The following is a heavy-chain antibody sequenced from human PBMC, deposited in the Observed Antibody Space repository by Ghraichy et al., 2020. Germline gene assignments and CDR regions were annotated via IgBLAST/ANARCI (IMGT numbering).Heavy chain of an antibody. CDR3: ARGIAYGGRYYYGMDV. V-gene: IGHV1-8*01. D-gene: IGHD2-21*01. Sequence: ASVKVSCKASGYTFTSYDINWVRQATGQGLEWMGWMNPNSGNTGYAQKFQGRVTMTRNTSISTAYMELSSLRSEDTAVYYCARGIAYGGRYYYGMDVWGQGTTVTVSS. J-gene: IGHJ6*02. CDR1: GYTFTSYD. CDR2: MNPNSGNT.